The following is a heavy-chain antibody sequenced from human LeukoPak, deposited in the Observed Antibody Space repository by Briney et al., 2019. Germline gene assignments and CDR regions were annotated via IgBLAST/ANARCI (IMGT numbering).Heavy chain of an antibody. CDR2: IYYSGST. CDR3: ARRSDNWNDGGVGY. D-gene: IGHD1-20*01. V-gene: IGHV4-39*01. J-gene: IGHJ4*02. Sequence: PSETLSLTCTVSGGSISSSSYYWGWIRQPPGKGLEWIGSIYYSGSTYYNPSLKGRVTISVDTSKNQFSLKLSSVTAADTAVYYCARRSDNWNDGGVGYWGQGTLVTVSS. CDR1: GGSISSSSYY.